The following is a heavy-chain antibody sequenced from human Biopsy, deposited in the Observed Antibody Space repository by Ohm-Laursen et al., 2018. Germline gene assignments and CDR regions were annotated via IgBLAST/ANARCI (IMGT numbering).Heavy chain of an antibody. Sequence: LRLSCSASGFSFSDYHMRWIRQAPGRGLEWVSYISGGGTIYYGDSMKGRVTISRDNAKNSLYLQMHSLRAEDTAVYYCARDTRWSPYSMDVWGQGTTVTVSS. CDR3: ARDTRWSPYSMDV. D-gene: IGHD4-23*01. CDR2: ISGGGTI. J-gene: IGHJ6*02. CDR1: GFSFSDYH. V-gene: IGHV3-11*01.